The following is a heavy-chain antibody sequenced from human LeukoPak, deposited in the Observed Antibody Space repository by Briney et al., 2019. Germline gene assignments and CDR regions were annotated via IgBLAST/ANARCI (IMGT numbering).Heavy chain of an antibody. CDR2: INPSSGGT. CDR3: ARGWGSSSWYRAGY. Sequence: GASVKVSCKVSGYTLTSYYMHWVRQAPGQGLEWMGWINPSSGGTNYAQKFQGRVTMTRDTSISTAYMELSRLRSDDTAVYYCARGWGSSSWYRAGYWGQGTLVTVSS. V-gene: IGHV1-2*02. CDR1: GYTLTSYY. J-gene: IGHJ4*02. D-gene: IGHD6-13*01.